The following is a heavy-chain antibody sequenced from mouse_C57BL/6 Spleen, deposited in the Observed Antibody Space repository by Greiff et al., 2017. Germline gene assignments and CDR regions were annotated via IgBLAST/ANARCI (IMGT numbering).Heavy chain of an antibody. J-gene: IGHJ4*01. V-gene: IGHV14-2*01. CDR1: GFNIKDYY. CDR2: IDPEDGET. Sequence: EVQLQQSGAELVKPGASVTMSCTASGFNIKDYYMHWVKQRTEQGLEWIGRIDPEDGETKDAPKFPGKATITADTSSNTAYLQLSSLTSEDTAVYYCARSGDGYTCAMDYWGQGTSVTVSS. CDR3: ARSGDGYTCAMDY. D-gene: IGHD2-3*01.